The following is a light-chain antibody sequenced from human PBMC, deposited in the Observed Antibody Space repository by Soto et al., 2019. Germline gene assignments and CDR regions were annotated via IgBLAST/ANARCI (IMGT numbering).Light chain of an antibody. J-gene: IGKJ2*01. CDR3: QQYNNWPPYT. CDR1: QSVNNN. V-gene: IGKV3-15*01. CDR2: GAS. Sequence: EIILTQSPASLSLSPGERATLSCRASQSVNNNLAWYQQKRGQAPRLLIYGASTRATGIPGRFRGSGSGTEFTLTITSLQAEDFAVYFCQQYNNWPPYTFGQGTKLEIK.